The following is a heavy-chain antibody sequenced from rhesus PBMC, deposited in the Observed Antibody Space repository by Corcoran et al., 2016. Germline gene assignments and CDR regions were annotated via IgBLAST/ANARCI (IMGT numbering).Heavy chain of an antibody. V-gene: IGHV4-173*01. Sequence: QLQLQESGPGLVKPSETLSLTCAVSGDSISNNHWVWIRQPPGKGLEWIGRIFGGGCNTHYHPSLKSRVTISTDTSKNQFSLKVNSVIAADTAVYYCARGCTYRGCPLVQIDYWGQGVLVTVSS. J-gene: IGHJ4*01. CDR1: GDSISNNH. CDR3: ARGCTYRGCPLVQIDY. D-gene: IGHD2-21*01. CDR2: IFGGGCNT.